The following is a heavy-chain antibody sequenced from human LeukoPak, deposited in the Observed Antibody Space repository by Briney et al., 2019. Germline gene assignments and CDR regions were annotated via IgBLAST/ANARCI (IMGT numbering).Heavy chain of an antibody. CDR2: FLYSGTT. CDR3: ATLVYSGSRYHFDT. V-gene: IGHV4-59*02. J-gene: IGHJ4*02. Sequence: SETLSLTCSVSNGAVKNYYWTWIRQPPGQGLEWIGIFLYSGTTTYRASLDSRLIISVDNSKNTVSLRLFSVTAADTAVYYCATLVYSGSRYHFDTWGQGTLVTVSS. CDR1: NGAVKNYY. D-gene: IGHD1-26*01.